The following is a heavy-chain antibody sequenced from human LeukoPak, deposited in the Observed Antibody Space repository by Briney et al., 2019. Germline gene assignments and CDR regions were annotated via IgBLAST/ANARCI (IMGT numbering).Heavy chain of an antibody. Sequence: GGSLRLSCVASGLTFDDYGMSWVRQAPGKGLEWVSYIGASGSAIYYADSVKGRFTISRDNAKNSLYLQMSSLRAEDTAVYYCARIGYHRNLFDYWGQGTLVTVSS. CDR1: GLTFDDYG. J-gene: IGHJ4*02. D-gene: IGHD1-14*01. CDR3: ARIGYHRNLFDY. CDR2: IGASGSAI. V-gene: IGHV3-48*03.